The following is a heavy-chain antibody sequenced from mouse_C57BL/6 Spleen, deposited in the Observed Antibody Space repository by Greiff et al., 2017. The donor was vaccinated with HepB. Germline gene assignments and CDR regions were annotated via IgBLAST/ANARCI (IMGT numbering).Heavy chain of an antibody. CDR1: GYAFSSSW. CDR2: IYPGDGDT. D-gene: IGHD1-1*01. J-gene: IGHJ1*03. CDR3: AREGITTVANWYFDV. V-gene: IGHV1-82*01. Sequence: QVQLKESGPELVKPGASVKISCKASGYAFSSSWMNWVKQRPGKGLEWIGRIYPGDGDTNYNGKFKGKATLTAAKSSSTAYMQLSSLTSEDSAVYFCAREGITTVANWYFDVWGTGTTVTVSS.